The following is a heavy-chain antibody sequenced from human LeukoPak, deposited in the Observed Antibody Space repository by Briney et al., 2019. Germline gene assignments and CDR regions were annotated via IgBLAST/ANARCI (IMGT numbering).Heavy chain of an antibody. J-gene: IGHJ4*02. CDR2: ISNDGSNI. CDR3: ARQSNHDY. V-gene: IGHV3-30*03. Sequence: SGGSLRLSCATSGFTFSSYGMHWVRQVPGKGLEWVAVISNDGSNIQYGDSAKGRFTISRDNPKNTVFLHMNSLRSEDTAVYYCARQSNHDYWGQGTLVTVSS. CDR1: GFTFSSYG. D-gene: IGHD1-14*01.